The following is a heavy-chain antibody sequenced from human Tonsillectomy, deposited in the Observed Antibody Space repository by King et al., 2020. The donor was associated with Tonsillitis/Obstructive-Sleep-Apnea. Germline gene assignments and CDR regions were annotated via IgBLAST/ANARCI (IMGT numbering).Heavy chain of an antibody. CDR3: ARVGRIAGRPLGHYYYYYMDV. J-gene: IGHJ6*03. D-gene: IGHD6-6*01. Sequence: VQLVESGGGLVKPGGSLRLSCAASGFTFSDYYMSWIRQAPGKGLEWVSKMSSSGNTVYYADSVKGRFTISRDNAKNSLYRQIKSLRADHTAVYYCARVGRIAGRPLGHYYYYYMDVWGKGTTVTVSS. CDR2: MSSSGNTV. CDR1: GFTFSDYY. V-gene: IGHV3-11*01.